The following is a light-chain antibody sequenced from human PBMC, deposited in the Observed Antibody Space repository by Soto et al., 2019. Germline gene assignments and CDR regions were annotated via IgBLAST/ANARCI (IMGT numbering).Light chain of an antibody. V-gene: IGLV2-8*01. CDR1: SSDVGGYEY. J-gene: IGLJ2*01. CDR3: SSYAGNNNLV. Sequence: QSALTQPPSASGSPGQSVTISCTGTSSDVGGYEYVAWHQHHPGKAPKLLIYEATKRPSGVPDRFSGSRSGNTASLTVSGLQAEDEADYYCSSYAGNNNLVFGGGTKLTVL. CDR2: EAT.